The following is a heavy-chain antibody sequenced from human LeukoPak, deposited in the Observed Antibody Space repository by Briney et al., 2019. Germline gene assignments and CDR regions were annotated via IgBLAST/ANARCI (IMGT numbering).Heavy chain of an antibody. J-gene: IGHJ4*02. D-gene: IGHD5-12*01. CDR2: INHSGST. CDR1: GGSFSGYY. Sequence: PSETLSLTCAVYGGSFSGYYWSWIRQPPGKGLEWIGEINHSGSTNYNPSLKSRVTISVDTSKNQFSLKLSSVTAADTAVYYCARGGRATRFRRYFDYWGQGTLVTVSS. V-gene: IGHV4-34*01. CDR3: ARGGRATRFRRYFDY.